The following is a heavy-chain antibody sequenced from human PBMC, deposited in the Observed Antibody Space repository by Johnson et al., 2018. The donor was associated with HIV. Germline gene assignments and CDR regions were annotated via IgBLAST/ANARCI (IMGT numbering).Heavy chain of an antibody. D-gene: IGHD1-26*01. CDR3: ARGRASWELYDAFEI. CDR1: GFTFSRYA. Sequence: QVQLVESGGGVVQPGRSRRLSCAASGFTFSRYAMHWVRQAPGKGLEWVAVISYDGSNKYYADSVKGRFTISRANSKNTLYLQMSSLRAGDTAVYYCARGRASWELYDAFEIWGQGTMVIVSS. CDR2: ISYDGSNK. J-gene: IGHJ3*02. V-gene: IGHV3-30*04.